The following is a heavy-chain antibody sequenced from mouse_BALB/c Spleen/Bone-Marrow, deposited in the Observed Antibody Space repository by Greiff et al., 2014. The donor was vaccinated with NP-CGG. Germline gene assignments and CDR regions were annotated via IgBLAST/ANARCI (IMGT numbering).Heavy chain of an antibody. CDR2: INPYNDGT. Sequence: EVQLQESGPELVKPGASVKMSCKASGYTFTSYVMHWVKQKPGQGLEWIGYINPYNDGTKYNEKFKGKATLTSDNSSSTAYMELSSLTSEDSAVYYCARPYYYGSSGDSWFTYWGQGTLVTVSA. V-gene: IGHV1-14*01. CDR3: ARPYYYGSSGDSWFTY. J-gene: IGHJ3*01. D-gene: IGHD1-1*01. CDR1: GYTFTSYV.